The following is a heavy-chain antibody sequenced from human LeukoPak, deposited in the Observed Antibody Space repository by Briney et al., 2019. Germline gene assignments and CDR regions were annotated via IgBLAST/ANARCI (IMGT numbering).Heavy chain of an antibody. J-gene: IGHJ6*04. CDR1: GFTFGDYA. CDR3: AKGAAYCSSTSCHPDQHYYYGMDV. V-gene: IGHV3-23*01. CDR2: ISGSDGST. Sequence: GRPLRLPCTASGFTFGDYAMRRVRQAPGKGLEWGSAISGSDGSTHYADSVKGRFTISRDTSKNTLYLQMNSLRAKDTAVYYCAKGAAYCSSTSCHPDQHYYYGMDVWGEGTTVTVSS. D-gene: IGHD2-2*01.